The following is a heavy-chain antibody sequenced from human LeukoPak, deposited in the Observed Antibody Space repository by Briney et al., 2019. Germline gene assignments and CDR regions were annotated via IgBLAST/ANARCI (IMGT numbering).Heavy chain of an antibody. CDR2: INTAGDT. V-gene: IGHV3-13*01. D-gene: IGHD1-14*01. CDR1: GFTFSSYD. Sequence: GGSLRLSCAASGFTFSSYDMHRVRQATGRGLEWVSGINTAGDTYYPGSVKGRFTISRENAKNSLYLQMNSLRAGDTAVYYCARGIPGGFDYWGQGTLVTVSS. J-gene: IGHJ4*02. CDR3: ARGIPGGFDY.